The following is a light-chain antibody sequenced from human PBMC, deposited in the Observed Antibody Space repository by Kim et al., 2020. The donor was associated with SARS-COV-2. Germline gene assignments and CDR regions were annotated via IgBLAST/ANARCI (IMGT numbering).Light chain of an antibody. CDR3: QSYDSSLSGWV. Sequence: RVTISCTENSFNIGAGYDVHWYQQLPGTAPKLLIYGNSNRPSGVPDRFSGSKSGTSASLAITGLQAEDEADYYCQSYDSSLSGWVFGGGTQLTVL. V-gene: IGLV1-40*01. CDR1: SFNIGAGYD. J-gene: IGLJ3*02. CDR2: GNS.